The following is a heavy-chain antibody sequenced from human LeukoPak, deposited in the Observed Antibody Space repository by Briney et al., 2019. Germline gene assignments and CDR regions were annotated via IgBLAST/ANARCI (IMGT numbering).Heavy chain of an antibody. CDR2: IYHSGST. V-gene: IGHV4-38-2*01. CDR3: ASPGTGVSFDY. J-gene: IGHJ4*02. D-gene: IGHD1-1*01. Sequence: ASETLSLTCAVYGGSFSGYYWGWIRQPPGKGLEWIGSIYHSGSTYYNPSLKSRVTISVDTSKNQFSLKLSSVTAADTAVYYCASPGTGVSFDYWGQGTLVTVSS. CDR1: GGSFSGYY.